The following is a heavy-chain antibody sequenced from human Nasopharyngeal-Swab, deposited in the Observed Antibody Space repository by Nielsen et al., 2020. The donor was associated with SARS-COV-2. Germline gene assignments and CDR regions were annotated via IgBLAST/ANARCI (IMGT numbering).Heavy chain of an antibody. D-gene: IGHD3-3*01. J-gene: IGHJ4*02. CDR1: GGSFSGYY. CDR2: IHHSGST. V-gene: IGHV4-34*01. CDR3: ARGPVRYDFWSGYYCGFDY. Sequence: SGTLSLTCAVYGGSFSGYYWSWIRQPPGKGLEWIGEIHHSGSTDYNPSLKSRVTISVDTSKNQFSLKLSSVTAADTAVFYCARGPVRYDFWSGYYCGFDYWGQGTLVTVSS.